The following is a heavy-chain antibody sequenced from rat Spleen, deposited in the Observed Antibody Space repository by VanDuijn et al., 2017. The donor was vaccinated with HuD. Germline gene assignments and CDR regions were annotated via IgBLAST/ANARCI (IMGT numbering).Heavy chain of an antibody. J-gene: IGHJ3*01. CDR3: ARSDGVHYYLPFAD. V-gene: IGHV3-3*01. Sequence: EVQLQESGPGPVKVSESLSLTCSVIGYSITSSLRWNWIRKLPGNKLEWMGYINSAGSTNYNPPLKSRISITRDTSKNQFFLQVNSVSSEDTATYYCARSDGVHYYLPFADWGHGTLVTASS. CDR2: INSAGST. D-gene: IGHD1-1*01. CDR1: GYSITSSLR.